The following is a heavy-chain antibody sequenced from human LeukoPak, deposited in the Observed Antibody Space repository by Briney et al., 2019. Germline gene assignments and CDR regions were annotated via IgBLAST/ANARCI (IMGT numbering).Heavy chain of an antibody. CDR3: ARVPYYDSSGYYHDGAFDI. V-gene: IGHV4-34*01. CDR1: GGSFSGYY. J-gene: IGHJ3*02. CDR2: INHSGST. Sequence: SETLSLTRAVYGGSFSGYYWSWIRQPPGKGLEWIGEINHSGSTNYIPSLKSRVTISVDTSKNQFSLKLSSVTAADTAVYYCARVPYYDSSGYYHDGAFDIWGQGTMVTVSS. D-gene: IGHD3-22*01.